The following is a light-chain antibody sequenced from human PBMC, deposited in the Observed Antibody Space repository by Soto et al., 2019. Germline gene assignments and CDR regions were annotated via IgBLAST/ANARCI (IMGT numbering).Light chain of an antibody. CDR1: QSISSSH. CDR2: GAS. CDR3: QHYGGSPPYA. J-gene: IGKJ2*01. V-gene: IGKV3-20*01. Sequence: EIVLTQSPGTLSLSPGERATLSCRASQSISSSHLAWYQQKHGQAPRLLIYGASTRASGIPVRFSGSASGTDCTLTISGLEPEDFAVYYCQHYGGSPPYAFGQGTKLEIK.